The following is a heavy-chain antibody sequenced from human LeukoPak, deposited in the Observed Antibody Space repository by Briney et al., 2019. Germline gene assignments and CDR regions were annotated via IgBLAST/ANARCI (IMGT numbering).Heavy chain of an antibody. CDR1: GVTFSSYW. Sequence: RGSLRLSSAASGVTFSSYWTHWGREAPGEGLVWVSRINIDGSSTSYADSVKGRFTISRDNAKTTFHLQMNSLRAEATPVYYCARESRGGDFRSGEPGGYGGQGTLLSVSS. J-gene: IGHJ4*02. CDR2: INIDGSST. CDR3: ARESRGGDFRSGEPGGY. D-gene: IGHD3-3*01. V-gene: IGHV3-74*01.